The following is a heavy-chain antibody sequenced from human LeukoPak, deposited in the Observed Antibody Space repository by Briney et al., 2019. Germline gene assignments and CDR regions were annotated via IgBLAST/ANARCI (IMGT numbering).Heavy chain of an antibody. V-gene: IGHV3-7*01. CDR1: GFTFSSSW. J-gene: IGHJ4*02. D-gene: IGHD3-10*01. CDR2: MNQDGSRK. Sequence: GGSLRLSCVASGFTFSSSWMSWVRQGPGKGPEWVAIMNQDGSRKYYVDSVKGRFTISRDNAKNSLFLQMNGLRDEDTAVYYCTRDSQGSGTYSTDQWGQGTLVTVSS. CDR3: TRDSQGSGTYSTDQ.